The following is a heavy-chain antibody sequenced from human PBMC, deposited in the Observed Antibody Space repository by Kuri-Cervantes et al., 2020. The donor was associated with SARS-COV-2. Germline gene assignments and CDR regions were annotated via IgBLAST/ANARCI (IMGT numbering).Heavy chain of an antibody. CDR3: ARGVLGSMDAWFDP. D-gene: IGHD3-10*01. CDR1: VGTFSSYA. V-gene: IGHV1-69*10. J-gene: IGHJ5*02. Sequence: SVKVSCKASVGTFSSYAISWVRQAPGQGLEWMGGIIPILGIANYAQKFQGRVTITADKSTSTAYMELSSLRSEDTAVYYCARGVLGSMDAWFDPWGQGTLVTVSS. CDR2: IIPILGIA.